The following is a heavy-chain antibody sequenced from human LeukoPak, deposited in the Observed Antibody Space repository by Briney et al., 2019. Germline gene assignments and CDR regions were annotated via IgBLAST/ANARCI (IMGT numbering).Heavy chain of an antibody. CDR2: TYYRSKWYN. Sequence: SQTLSLTCAISGDSVSTNNVAWDWIRQSPSRGLEWLGRTYYRSKWYNDYAVSVKSRIIINPDTSKNQFSLQLNSVTPDDTAVYYCAREDLGAAYFDFWGQGTLVTVSS. CDR3: AREDLGAAYFDF. J-gene: IGHJ4*02. CDR1: GDSVSTNNVA. D-gene: IGHD3-16*01. V-gene: IGHV6-1*01.